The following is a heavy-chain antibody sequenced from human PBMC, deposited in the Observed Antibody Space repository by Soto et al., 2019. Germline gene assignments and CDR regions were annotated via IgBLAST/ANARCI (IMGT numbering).Heavy chain of an antibody. CDR3: ASPLRIPGRGFDP. V-gene: IGHV4-34*01. D-gene: IGHD2-15*01. CDR2: INHSGST. CDR1: GGSFSGYY. J-gene: IGHJ5*02. Sequence: SXTLSLTCAVYGGSFSGYYCSWIDQPPGKGLEWIGEINHSGSTNYNPSLKSRVTISVDTSKNQFSLKLSSVTAANTAVYYCASPLRIPGRGFDPWGQGTLVTVSS.